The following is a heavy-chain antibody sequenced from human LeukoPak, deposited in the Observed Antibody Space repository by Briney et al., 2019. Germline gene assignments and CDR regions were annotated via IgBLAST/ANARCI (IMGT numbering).Heavy chain of an antibody. V-gene: IGHV4-30-4*08. D-gene: IGHD2-2*01. CDR2: IYYSGST. J-gene: IGHJ5*02. CDR1: GGSISSGDYY. CDR3: ARFDCSSTSCAGGWFDP. Sequence: SQTLSLTCTVSGGSISSGDYYWSWIRQPPGKGLEWIGDIYYSGSTYYNPSLKSRVTISVDTSKNQFSLKLSSVTAADTAVYYCARFDCSSTSCAGGWFDPWGQGTLVTVSS.